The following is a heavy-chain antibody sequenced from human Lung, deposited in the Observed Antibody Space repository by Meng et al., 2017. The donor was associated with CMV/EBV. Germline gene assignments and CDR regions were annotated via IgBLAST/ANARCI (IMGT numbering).Heavy chain of an antibody. CDR2: IPHRGSS. Sequence: QVQLRGSGPARVKPSETLSRTCAVSGDSTTNHNWWAWVRQPPGKGLEWIGEIPHRGSSAYNPSLKSRVSMSIDKSKNQFSLKLTSVTAADTAVYHCLRRSGGSVWGQGTLVTVSS. J-gene: IGHJ1*01. D-gene: IGHD3-10*01. CDR3: LRRSGGSV. CDR1: GDSTTNHNW. V-gene: IGHV4-4*02.